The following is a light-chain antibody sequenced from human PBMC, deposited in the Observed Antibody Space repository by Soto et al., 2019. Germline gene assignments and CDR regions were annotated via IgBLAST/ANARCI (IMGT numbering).Light chain of an antibody. V-gene: IGKV3-20*01. CDR3: QQYGSSQYT. CDR2: GAS. J-gene: IGKJ2*01. CDR1: QTVISSS. Sequence: EIVLTQSPGTLSLSPGERATLSCRASQTVISSSLAWYQQKPGQAPRLLIYGASSRATGIPDRFSGSGSGTDFTLTISRLEPEDLAVYYCQQYGSSQYTFGQGTKVEIK.